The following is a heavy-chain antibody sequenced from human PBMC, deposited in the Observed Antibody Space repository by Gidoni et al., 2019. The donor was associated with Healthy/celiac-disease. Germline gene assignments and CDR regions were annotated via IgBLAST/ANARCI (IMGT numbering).Heavy chain of an antibody. CDR2: ISGSGGRP. D-gene: IGHD2-8*01. V-gene: IGHV3-23*01. CDR3: AKGVSRAAGPRPDY. Sequence: EVQLLESGGGLVQPGGSRRLSWAAYGFTFSSYAMSWVRQAPGKGREWVSAISGSGGRPCYAASVKGRFTISRDNSTTTLYLQMNSLRAADPAVYYCAKGVSRAAGPRPDYWGQGTLVTVSS. CDR1: GFTFSSYA. J-gene: IGHJ4*02.